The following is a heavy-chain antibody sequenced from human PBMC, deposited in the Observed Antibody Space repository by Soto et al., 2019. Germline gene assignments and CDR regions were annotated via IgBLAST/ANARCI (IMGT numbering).Heavy chain of an antibody. CDR1: GFTFITYA. Sequence: HPGGSLRLSCAASGFTFITYAMSWVRQAPGKGLEWVSALTDSGGSTYYADSVKGRFTISRDNSKNTLYLQMNSLRAEDTAVYYCAKKSSGNSYFYFDYWGQGALVTVSS. D-gene: IGHD1-26*01. J-gene: IGHJ4*02. CDR3: AKKSSGNSYFYFDY. V-gene: IGHV3-23*01. CDR2: LTDSGGST.